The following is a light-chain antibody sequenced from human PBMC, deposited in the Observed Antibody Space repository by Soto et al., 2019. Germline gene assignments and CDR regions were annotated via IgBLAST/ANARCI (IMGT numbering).Light chain of an antibody. CDR3: QQYNSHPWT. CDR1: QSIRSW. CDR2: KAS. V-gene: IGKV1-5*03. J-gene: IGKJ1*01. Sequence: IQMTQSPSTLPASVGDRVTVACRASQSIRSWLAWYQEKPVKAPKLLIYKASLLETGVPSRFSGSGSGTEFTLTIISLQTDDFGTYYCQQYNSHPWTFGQGTKVEMK.